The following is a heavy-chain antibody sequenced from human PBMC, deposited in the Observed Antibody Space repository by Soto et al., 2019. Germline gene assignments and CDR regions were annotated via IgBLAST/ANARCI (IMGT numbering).Heavy chain of an antibody. CDR3: ARESIAARRYYYYYGMDV. CDR2: INPNSGGT. CDR1: GYTFTGYY. J-gene: IGHJ6*02. Sequence: GASVKVSCKASGYTFTGYYMHWVRQAPGQGLEWMGWINPNSGGTNYAQKFQGWVTMTRDTSISTAYMELSRLRSDDTAVYYCARESIAARRYYYYYGMDVWGQGTTVTVSS. D-gene: IGHD6-6*01. V-gene: IGHV1-2*04.